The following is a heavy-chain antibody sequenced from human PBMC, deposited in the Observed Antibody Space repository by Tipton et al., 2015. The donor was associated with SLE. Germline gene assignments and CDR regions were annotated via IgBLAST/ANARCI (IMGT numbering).Heavy chain of an antibody. CDR1: GASISGSGYY. J-gene: IGHJ5*02. Sequence: TLSLTCNVSGASISGSGYYWRWIRQPAGKGLEWIGHISSTGSTNCNPSLKGRVTISLDTSKNQFSLKLTSVTAAGTAVYYCASEGAGGYNWFDPWGQGTLVTVSS. V-gene: IGHV4-61*09. CDR3: ASEGAGGYNWFDP. CDR2: ISSTGST. D-gene: IGHD5-12*01.